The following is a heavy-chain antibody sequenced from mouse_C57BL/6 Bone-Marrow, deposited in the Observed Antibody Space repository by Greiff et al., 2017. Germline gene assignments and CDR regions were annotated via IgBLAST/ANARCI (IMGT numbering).Heavy chain of an antibody. V-gene: IGHV5-4*01. D-gene: IGHD2-1*01. CDR2: ISDGGSYT. J-gene: IGHJ3*01. Sequence: EVKLMESGGGLVKPGGSLKLSCAASGFTFSSYAMSWVRQTPEKRLEGVATISDGGSYTYYPDNVKGRFTISRDNAKNNLYLQMSHLKSEDTAMYYCARDKGNGFAYWGQGTLVTVSA. CDR3: ARDKGNGFAY. CDR1: GFTFSSYA.